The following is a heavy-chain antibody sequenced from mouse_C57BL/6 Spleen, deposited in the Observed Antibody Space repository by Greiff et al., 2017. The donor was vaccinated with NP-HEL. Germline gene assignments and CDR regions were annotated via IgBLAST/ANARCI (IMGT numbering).Heavy chain of an antibody. CDR2: INYDGSST. CDR1: GFTFSDYY. D-gene: IGHD2-4*01. J-gene: IGHJ2*01. Sequence: EVQLVESEGGLVQPGSSMKLSCTASGFTFSDYYMAWVRQVPEKGLEWVANINYDGSSTYYLDSLKSRFIISRDNAKNILYLQMSSLKSEDTATYYCARGDYDGYYFDYWGQGTTLTVSS. V-gene: IGHV5-16*01. CDR3: ARGDYDGYYFDY.